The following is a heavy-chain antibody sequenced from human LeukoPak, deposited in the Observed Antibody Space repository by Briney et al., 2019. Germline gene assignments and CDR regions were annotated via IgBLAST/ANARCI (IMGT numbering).Heavy chain of an antibody. V-gene: IGHV3-7*02. Sequence: GGSLRLSCAASGFTFSNYWMNWVRQAPGKGLEWVGNIKQDGGEKYFVDSVKGRFTISRDNSKNSLYLQMNSLRAEDTAVYYCAGGYSGSFDPWGQGTLVTVSS. J-gene: IGHJ5*02. CDR2: IKQDGGEK. D-gene: IGHD1-26*01. CDR1: GFTFSNYW. CDR3: AGGYSGSFDP.